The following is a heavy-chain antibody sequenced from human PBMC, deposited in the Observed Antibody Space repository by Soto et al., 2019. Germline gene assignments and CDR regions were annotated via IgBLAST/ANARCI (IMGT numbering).Heavy chain of an antibody. Sequence: PSETLSLTCAVYGGSFSGYYWSWIRQPPGKGLEWIEEINHSGSTNYNPSLKSRVTISVDTSKNQFSLKLSSVTAADTAVYYCARGGRRIQLWLRGDYYYYGMDVWGQGTTVTVSS. J-gene: IGHJ6*02. CDR3: ARGGRRIQLWLRGDYYYYGMDV. CDR2: INHSGST. V-gene: IGHV4-34*01. CDR1: GGSFSGYY. D-gene: IGHD5-18*01.